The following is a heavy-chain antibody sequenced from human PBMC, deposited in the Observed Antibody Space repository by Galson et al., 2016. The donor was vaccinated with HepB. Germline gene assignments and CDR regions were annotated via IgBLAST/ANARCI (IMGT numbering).Heavy chain of an antibody. V-gene: IGHV4-31*03. CDR1: GGSINSGGYS. Sequence: TLSLTCTVSGGSINSGGYSWTWIRQHPGKGLEWIGYIYYSGRTYYNPSLKSRVTISLDTSESHFSLKLSSVTAADTAVYYCARDVPLWGRDGYYYYMDVWGKGTTVTVSS. J-gene: IGHJ6*03. CDR3: ARDVPLWGRDGYYYYMDV. D-gene: IGHD3-16*01. CDR2: IYYSGRT.